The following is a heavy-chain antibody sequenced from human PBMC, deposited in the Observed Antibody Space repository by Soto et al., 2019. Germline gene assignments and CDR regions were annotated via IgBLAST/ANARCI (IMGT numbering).Heavy chain of an antibody. CDR2: ISAYNGNT. CDR1: GYTFTSYG. Sequence: QVQLVQSGAEVKKPGASVKVSCKASGYTFTSYGISWVRQAPGQGLEWMGWISAYNGNTNYAQKLQGRVTMTTNTSTSRAYMELRSLRSDDTAVYYCARRAPGGAVAGGGDYWGQGTLVTVSS. CDR3: ARRAPGGAVAGGGDY. J-gene: IGHJ4*02. V-gene: IGHV1-18*01. D-gene: IGHD6-19*01.